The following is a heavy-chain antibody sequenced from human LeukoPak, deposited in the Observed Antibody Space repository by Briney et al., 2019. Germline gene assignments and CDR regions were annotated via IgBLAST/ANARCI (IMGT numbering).Heavy chain of an antibody. J-gene: IGHJ4*02. CDR3: ARGYSSGSRWLDY. V-gene: IGHV3-33*01. D-gene: IGHD3-22*01. Sequence: PGRSLRLSCAASGFTFSSYGMHWVRQAPGKGLDWVAVIWYDGSNKYYADSVKGRFTISRDNPKNTLYLQMNSLRAEDTAVYYCARGYSSGSRWLDYWGQGTLVTVSS. CDR2: IWYDGSNK. CDR1: GFTFSSYG.